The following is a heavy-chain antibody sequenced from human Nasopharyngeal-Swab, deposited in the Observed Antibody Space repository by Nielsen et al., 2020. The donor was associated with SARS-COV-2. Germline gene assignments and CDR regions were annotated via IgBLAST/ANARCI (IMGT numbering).Heavy chain of an antibody. V-gene: IGHV1-18*01. CDR3: ARENSPPTYYDFWSGYSPNYFDY. CDR1: GYTFTSYG. Sequence: ASVKVSCKASGYTFTSYGISWVRQAPGQGLEWMGWISAYSGNTNYAQKLQGRVTMTTDTSTSTAYMELRSLRSDDTAVYYCARENSPPTYYDFWSGYSPNYFDYWGQGTLVTVSS. D-gene: IGHD3-3*01. CDR2: ISAYSGNT. J-gene: IGHJ4*02.